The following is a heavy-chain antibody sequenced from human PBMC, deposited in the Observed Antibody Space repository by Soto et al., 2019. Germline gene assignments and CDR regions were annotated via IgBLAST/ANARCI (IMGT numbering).Heavy chain of an antibody. D-gene: IGHD3-3*01. CDR1: GFTFSSYA. Sequence: EVELLESGGGLVQPGGSLRLSCAASGFTFSSYAMSWVRQGPGKGLEWVSAISGSGVSTFYAGTVKGRFTISKDRSLNTLFLQMDSLRAEDTAIYYCAKATTPVEMASDPYFDHWGQGALVTVSS. CDR2: ISGSGVST. J-gene: IGHJ4*02. CDR3: AKATTPVEMASDPYFDH. V-gene: IGHV3-23*01.